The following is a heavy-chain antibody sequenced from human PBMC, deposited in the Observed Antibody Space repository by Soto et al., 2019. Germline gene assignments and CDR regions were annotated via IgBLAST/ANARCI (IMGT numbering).Heavy chain of an antibody. CDR1: GGTFSSYA. J-gene: IGHJ6*02. Sequence: SVKVSCKASGGTFSSYAISWVRQAPGQGLEWMGGIIPIFGTANYAQKFQGRVTITADESTSTAYMELSSLRSEDTAVYYCASISSGFGLQWLVYYYYYGMDVWGQGTTVTVSS. V-gene: IGHV1-69*13. CDR3: ASISSGFGLQWLVYYYYYGMDV. D-gene: IGHD6-19*01. CDR2: IIPIFGTA.